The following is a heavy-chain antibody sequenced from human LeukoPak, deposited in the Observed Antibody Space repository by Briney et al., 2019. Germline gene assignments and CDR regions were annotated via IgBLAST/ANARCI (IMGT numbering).Heavy chain of an antibody. CDR1: GFTFSSYA. Sequence: PGGSLRLSCAASGFTFSSYAMSWVRQAPGKGLEWVSAISGSGGSTYYADSVKGRFTISRDNSKNTLYLQMNSLRAEDTAVYYCAKEADVLRFLERPPSGVFDYWGQGTLVTVSS. V-gene: IGHV3-23*01. J-gene: IGHJ4*02. CDR2: ISGSGGST. D-gene: IGHD3-3*01. CDR3: AKEADVLRFLERPPSGVFDY.